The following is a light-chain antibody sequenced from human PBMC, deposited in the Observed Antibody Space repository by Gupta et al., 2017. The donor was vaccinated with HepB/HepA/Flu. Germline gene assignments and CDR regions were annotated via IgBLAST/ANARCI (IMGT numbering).Light chain of an antibody. Sequence: DIQMTQSPSSLSASVGDRVTITCRASQNIDNYLNWYQQKPGKAPNLLIFAASVWHRGVPSRFSGSGSGTDFTLTVSNLQPEDFAVYYCQQSYSSVRTFGQGTKVEVK. J-gene: IGKJ1*01. CDR3: QQSYSSVRT. CDR2: AAS. V-gene: IGKV1-39*01. CDR1: QNIDNY.